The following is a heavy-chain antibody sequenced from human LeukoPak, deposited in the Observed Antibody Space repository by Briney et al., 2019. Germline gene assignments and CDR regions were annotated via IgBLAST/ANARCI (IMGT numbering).Heavy chain of an antibody. CDR3: ASGIAVAQARYYGMDV. V-gene: IGHV3-53*01. CDR2: IYSGGST. Sequence: GGSLRLSCAASGFTFSSYEMNWVRQAPGKGLEWVSVIYSGGSTYYADSVKGRFTISRDNSKNTLYLQMNSLRAEDTAVYYCASGIAVAQARYYGMDVWGQGTTVTVSS. J-gene: IGHJ6*02. CDR1: GFTFSSYE. D-gene: IGHD6-19*01.